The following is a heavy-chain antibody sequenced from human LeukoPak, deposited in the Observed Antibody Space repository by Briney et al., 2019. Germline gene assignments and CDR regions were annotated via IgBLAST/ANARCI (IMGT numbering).Heavy chain of an antibody. D-gene: IGHD3-22*01. V-gene: IGHV1-8*01. CDR1: GYTFTNYE. Sequence: ASVKVSCKASGYTFTNYEINWVRQATGHGLGWMGWMNPNSGDTAYAQKFQGRITMTRSTSITTAYMELSGLRSDDTAVYYCARGLGSYDSSELTWPMISFWGQGTQVTVSS. J-gene: IGHJ4*02. CDR3: ARGLGSYDSSELTWPMISF. CDR2: MNPNSGDT.